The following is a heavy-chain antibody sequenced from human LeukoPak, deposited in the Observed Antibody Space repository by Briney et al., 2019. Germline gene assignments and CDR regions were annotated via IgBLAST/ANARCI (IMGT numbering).Heavy chain of an antibody. Sequence: SETLSLTCTVSGGSISSSSYYWGWIRQPPGKGLEWIGSIYYSGSTYYNPSLKSRVTISVDTSKNQFSLKLRSVTAADTAVYYCARLGYSGSYYNDFWGQGTLVTVSS. J-gene: IGHJ4*02. CDR3: ARLGYSGSYYNDF. D-gene: IGHD1-26*01. V-gene: IGHV4-39*07. CDR1: GGSISSSSYY. CDR2: IYYSGST.